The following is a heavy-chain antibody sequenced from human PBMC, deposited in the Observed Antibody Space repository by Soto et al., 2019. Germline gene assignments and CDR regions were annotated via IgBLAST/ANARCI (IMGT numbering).Heavy chain of an antibody. J-gene: IGHJ5*02. CDR3: ARDFHPKSSSWYPRSSFDP. CDR1: GYTFTSYY. Sequence: ASVKVSCKASGYTFTSYYMHWVRQAPGQGLEWMGIINPSGGSTSYAQKFQGRVTMTRDTSTSTVYMELSSLRSEDTAVYYCARDFHPKSSSWYPRSSFDPWGQGTLVTLSS. V-gene: IGHV1-46*01. D-gene: IGHD6-13*01. CDR2: INPSGGST.